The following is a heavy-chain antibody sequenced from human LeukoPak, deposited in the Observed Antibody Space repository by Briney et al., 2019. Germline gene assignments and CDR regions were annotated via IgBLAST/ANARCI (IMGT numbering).Heavy chain of an antibody. J-gene: IGHJ4*02. CDR1: GFRFSDYY. Sequence: GGSLRLSCVASGFRFSDYYMNWIRQAPGKGLEWISYISYSGNTIYYGDSVKGRFTISRDNSKNSVYLQMNNLRAEDTAVYYCARELDITGWVGAFDYWGQGTVVTVSS. V-gene: IGHV3-11*04. D-gene: IGHD6-19*01. CDR2: ISYSGNTI. CDR3: ARELDITGWVGAFDY.